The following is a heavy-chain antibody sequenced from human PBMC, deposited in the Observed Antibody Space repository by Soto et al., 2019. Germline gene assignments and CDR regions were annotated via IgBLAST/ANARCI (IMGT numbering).Heavy chain of an antibody. CDR3: VRKFYYFGSGREIDS. D-gene: IGHD3-10*01. CDR2: IYYRGSS. J-gene: IGHJ4*02. V-gene: IGHV4-39*01. CDR1: GGSVSNSSYY. Sequence: QLQLQESGPGLVRPSETLSLTCTVSGGSVSNSSYYWGWIRQPPGKGLEWIGSIYYRGSSFYNRALRSGVTISIDTASNQFSLKLASATAADAAMYVCVRKFYYFGSGREIDSWGQGTLVTVSS.